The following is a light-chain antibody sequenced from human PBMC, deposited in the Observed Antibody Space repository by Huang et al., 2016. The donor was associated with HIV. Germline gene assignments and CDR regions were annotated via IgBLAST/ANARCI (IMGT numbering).Light chain of an antibody. CDR2: GAS. V-gene: IGKV3-15*01. Sequence: EIVMTQSPATLSVSPGERATLSCRASQSVSSNLAWYQQKPGQAPRLLISGASTRATGIPARFSGSGSGTEFTLTISSLQSEDFAVYYCQQYNNSPGTFGQGTKVEIK. CDR1: QSVSSN. J-gene: IGKJ1*01. CDR3: QQYNNSPGT.